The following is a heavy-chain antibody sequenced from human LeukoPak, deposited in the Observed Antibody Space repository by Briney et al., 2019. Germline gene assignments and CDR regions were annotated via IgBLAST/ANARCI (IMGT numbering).Heavy chain of an antibody. V-gene: IGHV4-34*01. Sequence: SETLSHTRAVYGGSFSGYYWSWIRQTPGKGLEGMAEINHSGSTNYNPSLTRRATISVDTSKKQFSLKLSSVPAADTAVYYCARGKYPGGIAAAGTPFDYWGQGTLVTVSS. CDR2: INHSGST. CDR1: GGSFSGYY. CDR3: ARGKYPGGIAAAGTPFDY. J-gene: IGHJ4*02. D-gene: IGHD6-13*01.